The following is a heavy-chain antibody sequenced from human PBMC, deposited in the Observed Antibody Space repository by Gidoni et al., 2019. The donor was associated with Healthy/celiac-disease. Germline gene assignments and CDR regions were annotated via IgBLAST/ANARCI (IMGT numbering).Heavy chain of an antibody. V-gene: IGHV3-9*01. CDR2: ISWNSGSI. CDR3: AKAPRWELQRGYIDY. J-gene: IGHJ4*02. Sequence: EVQLVESGGGLVQPGMSLRLSCAASGFTFDDYAMHLVRQAPGKGLGWVSGISWNSGSIGYADSVKGRFTISRDNAKNSLYLQMNSLRAEDTALYYCAKAPRWELQRGYIDYWGQGTLVTVSS. D-gene: IGHD1-26*01. CDR1: GFTFDDYA.